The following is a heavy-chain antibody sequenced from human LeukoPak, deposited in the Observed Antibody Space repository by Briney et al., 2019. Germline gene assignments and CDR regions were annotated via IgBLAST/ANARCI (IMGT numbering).Heavy chain of an antibody. CDR2: INTNTGNP. Sequence: ASVKVSCKASGYTFTSYAMNWVRQAPGQGLEWMGWINTNTGNPTYAQGFTGRFVLSLDTSVSTAYLQISSLKAEDTAVYYCARGGWVAAAGKIDYWGQGTLVTVSS. V-gene: IGHV7-4-1*02. D-gene: IGHD6-13*01. CDR1: GYTFTSYA. CDR3: ARGGWVAAAGKIDY. J-gene: IGHJ4*02.